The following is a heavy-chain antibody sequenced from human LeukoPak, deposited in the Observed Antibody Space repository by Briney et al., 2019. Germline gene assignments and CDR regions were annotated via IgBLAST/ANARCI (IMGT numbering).Heavy chain of an antibody. V-gene: IGHV3-48*03. D-gene: IGHD3-16*01. CDR1: GFTFSSYE. Sequence: VGSLRLSCAASGFTFSSYEMNWVRQAPGQGLEWVSYISSSGRTIYYADSVKGRFPISRDNAKNSLYLQINSLRAEDTAVYYCARGEPYDYVWGSSNIGLYYFDYWGQGTLVTVSS. J-gene: IGHJ4*02. CDR2: ISSSGRTI. CDR3: ARGEPYDYVWGSSNIGLYYFDY.